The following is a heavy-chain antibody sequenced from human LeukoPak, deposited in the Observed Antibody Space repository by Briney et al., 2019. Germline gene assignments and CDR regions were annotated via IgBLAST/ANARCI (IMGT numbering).Heavy chain of an antibody. CDR1: GFTFSSYG. V-gene: IGHV3-33*06. D-gene: IGHD3-22*01. CDR2: IWYDGSNK. J-gene: IGHJ4*02. Sequence: GRSLRLSCAASGFTFSSYGMHWVRQAPGKGLEWVAVIWYDGSNKYYADSVKGRFTTSRDNSKNTLYLQMNSLRAEDTAVYYCAKDRDSSGYFHFDYWGQGTLVTVSS. CDR3: AKDRDSSGYFHFDY.